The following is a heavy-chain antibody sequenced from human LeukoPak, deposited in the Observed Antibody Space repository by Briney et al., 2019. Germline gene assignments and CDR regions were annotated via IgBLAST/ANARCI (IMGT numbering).Heavy chain of an antibody. CDR3: AKDQGSDSSGYYPDY. CDR2: ISGSGGST. D-gene: IGHD3-22*01. Sequence: GGSLRLSCAASGFTFSSYAMSWVRQAPGKGLEWVSAISGSGGSTYYADSVRGRFTISRDNSKNTLYLQMNSLRAEDTAVYYCAKDQGSDSSGYYPDYWGQGTLVTVSS. J-gene: IGHJ4*02. CDR1: GFTFSSYA. V-gene: IGHV3-23*01.